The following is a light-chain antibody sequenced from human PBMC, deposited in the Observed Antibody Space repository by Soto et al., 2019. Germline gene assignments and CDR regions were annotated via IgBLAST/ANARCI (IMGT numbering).Light chain of an antibody. Sequence: QSALTQPPSASGSPGQSVAISCTGTSSDVGGYNYVSWYQQHPGKAPKLMIYEVNRRPSGVPDRVSGSKSGNTASLTVSGLQSEHQADYYCSSYAGSSNVFGTGAKGTVL. CDR2: EVN. CDR1: SSDVGGYNY. CDR3: SSYAGSSNV. J-gene: IGLJ1*01. V-gene: IGLV2-8*01.